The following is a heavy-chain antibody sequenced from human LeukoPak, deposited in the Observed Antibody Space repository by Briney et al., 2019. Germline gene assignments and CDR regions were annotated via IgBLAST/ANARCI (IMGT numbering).Heavy chain of an antibody. CDR1: GGFINSFY. V-gene: IGHV4-4*07. CDR3: ARAGYYYDSSGSYYYFDF. Sequence: SETLXXTCTVSGGFINSFYWSWVRQPAGKGLEWIGHIYTSGSTNYNPSLTRRVTMSVDKTKKKCSRTLSSVDAADTAVYYCARAGYYYDSSGSYYYFDFWGQGTLVTVSS. D-gene: IGHD3-22*01. J-gene: IGHJ4*02. CDR2: IYTSGST.